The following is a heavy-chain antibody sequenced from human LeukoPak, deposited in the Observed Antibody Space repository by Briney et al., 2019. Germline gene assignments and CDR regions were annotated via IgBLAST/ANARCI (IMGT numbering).Heavy chain of an antibody. V-gene: IGHV3-23*01. D-gene: IGHD3-16*01. Sequence: GGSLRLSCAASGFTFSSYGMSWVRQAPGKGLEWVSGISGSGGSTYYADSVKGRFTISRDNSKNTLYLQINSLRAEDTAVHFCAKDRLGGPYFFHYWGQGTLVTVSS. CDR1: GFTFSSYG. CDR2: ISGSGGST. J-gene: IGHJ4*02. CDR3: AKDRLGGPYFFHY.